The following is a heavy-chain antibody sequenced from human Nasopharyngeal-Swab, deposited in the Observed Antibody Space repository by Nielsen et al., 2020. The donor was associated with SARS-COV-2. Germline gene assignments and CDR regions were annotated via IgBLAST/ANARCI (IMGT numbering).Heavy chain of an antibody. CDR1: GYSFTSYY. V-gene: IGHV1-46*01. CDR2: INPSGGST. D-gene: IGHD3-22*01. Sequence: ASVKVSCKASGYSFTSYYMHWVRQAPGQGLEWMGIINPSGGSTSYAQKFQGRVTMTEDTSTDTAYMELSSLRSEDTAVYYCATERHYYDSSGYYSDYWGQGTLVTVSS. CDR3: ATERHYYDSSGYYSDY. J-gene: IGHJ4*02.